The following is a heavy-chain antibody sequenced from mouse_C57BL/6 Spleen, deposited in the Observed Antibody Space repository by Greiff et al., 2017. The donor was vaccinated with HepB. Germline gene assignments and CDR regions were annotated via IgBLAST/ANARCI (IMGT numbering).Heavy chain of an antibody. CDR2: INPSSGYT. D-gene: IGHD1-1*01. CDR3: VSPYYYGSSYGKNY. V-gene: IGHV1-4*01. Sequence: QVQLQQSGAELARPGASVKMSCKASGYTFTSYTMHWVKQRPGQGLEWIGYINPSSGYTKYNQKFKDKATLTADKSSSTAYMQLSSLTSEDSAVYYCVSPYYYGSSYGKNYWGQGTTLTVSS. J-gene: IGHJ2*01. CDR1: GYTFTSYT.